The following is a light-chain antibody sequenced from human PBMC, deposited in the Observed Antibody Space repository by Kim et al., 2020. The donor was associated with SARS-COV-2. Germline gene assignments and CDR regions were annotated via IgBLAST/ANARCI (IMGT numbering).Light chain of an antibody. Sequence: SLSPGESATLSCRASQSVSSYLAWYQQKPGQAPRLLIYDASNRATGIPARFSGSGSGTDFTLTISSLEPEDFAVYYCQQRNNWPSFGQGTKVDIK. CDR1: QSVSSY. J-gene: IGKJ1*01. CDR3: QQRNNWPS. V-gene: IGKV3-11*01. CDR2: DAS.